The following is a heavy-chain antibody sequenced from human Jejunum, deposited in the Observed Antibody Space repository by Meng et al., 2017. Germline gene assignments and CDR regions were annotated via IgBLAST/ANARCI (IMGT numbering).Heavy chain of an antibody. CDR1: GFSFSTSV. CDR2: ISPSGGNT. V-gene: IGHV3-23*01. J-gene: IGHJ4*02. Sequence: GGSLRLSCAASGFSFSTSVMTWVRQAPGKGLVWVSAISPSGGNTFYADSVRGRFTISRDNSKSTLFLQMNGLRAEDTAVYYCAKLGQALPYYFDNWGQGTLVTVSS. CDR3: AKLGQALPYYFDN.